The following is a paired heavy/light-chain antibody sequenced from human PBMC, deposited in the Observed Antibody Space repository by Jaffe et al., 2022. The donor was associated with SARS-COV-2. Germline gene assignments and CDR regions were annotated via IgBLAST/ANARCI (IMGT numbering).Light chain of an antibody. J-gene: IGKJ1*01. V-gene: IGKV3-15*01. Sequence: IVMTQSPATLSVSPGDRVTLSCRASQNVRGKLAWYQQKPGQAPRLLMYGTSARATGVSVRFTGSGSGTEFSLTISNLQSEDFAVYYCQQYHEWRTFGQGTKVEI. CDR2: GTS. CDR1: QNVRGK. CDR3: QQYHEWRT.
Heavy chain of an antibody. V-gene: IGHV3-48*03. D-gene: IGHD4-17*01. J-gene: IGHJ4*02. CDR3: ARDQVGDYYTDY. Sequence: DVQLVESGGGLVQPGGSLRLTCVASGFTLGSHRMNWVRQAPGKGLEWIAYVGFSDSRTYYLHSVRGRFTASRDNVKNSLYLQMDSLRVDDTAIYYCARDQVGDYYTDYWGPGTLVTVAS. CDR2: VGFSDSRT. CDR1: GFTLGSHR.